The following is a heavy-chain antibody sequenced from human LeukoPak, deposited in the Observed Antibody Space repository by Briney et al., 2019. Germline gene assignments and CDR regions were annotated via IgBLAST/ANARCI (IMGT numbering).Heavy chain of an antibody. CDR2: MYYRGNT. J-gene: IGHJ4*02. D-gene: IGHD6-13*01. Sequence: SETLPLTCTVSGGSISSYYWSWIRQPPGKGLEWIGYMYYRGNTNYDPSLKSRVTISIDTPNNQFSLKLSSVTAADTAVYYCATGVHGIAAAGDYHFDYWGQGTLVTVSS. CDR1: GGSISSYY. V-gene: IGHV4-59*01. CDR3: ATGVHGIAAAGDYHFDY.